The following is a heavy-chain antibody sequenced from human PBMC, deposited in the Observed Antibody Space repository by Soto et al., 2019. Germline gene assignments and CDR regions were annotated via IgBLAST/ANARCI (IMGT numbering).Heavy chain of an antibody. CDR3: ARGTGAADYNYFDP. CDR1: GFSFSNDA. J-gene: IGHJ5*02. Sequence: WSLRFSCSASGFSFSNDAMSWVRQAPGKGLEWVSGIRGTGGTTHYADSVKGRFAISRDSSKNTVYLQMNSLRAEDTAVYYCARGTGAADYNYFDPWGQGTRDTVSS. D-gene: IGHD6-13*01. CDR2: IRGTGGTT. V-gene: IGHV3-23*01.